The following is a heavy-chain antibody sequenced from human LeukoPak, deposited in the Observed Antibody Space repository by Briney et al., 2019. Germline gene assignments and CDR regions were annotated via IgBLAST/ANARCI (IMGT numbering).Heavy chain of an antibody. CDR2: IIPIFGTA. Sequence: ASVKVSCKASGYTFTSYDINWVRQATGQGLEWMGGIIPIFGTANYAQKFQGRVTITADESTSTAYMELSSLRSEDTAVYYCARDSSFGVVTLDYWGQGTLVTVSS. J-gene: IGHJ4*02. D-gene: IGHD3-3*01. CDR1: GYTFTSYD. V-gene: IGHV1-69*13. CDR3: ARDSSFGVVTLDY.